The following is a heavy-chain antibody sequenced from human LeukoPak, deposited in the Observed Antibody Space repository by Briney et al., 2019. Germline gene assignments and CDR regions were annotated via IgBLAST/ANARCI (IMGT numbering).Heavy chain of an antibody. J-gene: IGHJ4*02. Sequence: SQTLSLTCTVSGGSISSGDYYWSWIRQPPGKGLEWIGYIYYSGSTYYNPSLKSRVTISVDTSKDQFSLKLSAVTAAGTAVYYCARVDGGNSVDYWGQGTLVTVSS. CDR1: GGSISSGDYY. V-gene: IGHV4-30-4*08. CDR2: IYYSGST. D-gene: IGHD4-23*01. CDR3: ARVDGGNSVDY.